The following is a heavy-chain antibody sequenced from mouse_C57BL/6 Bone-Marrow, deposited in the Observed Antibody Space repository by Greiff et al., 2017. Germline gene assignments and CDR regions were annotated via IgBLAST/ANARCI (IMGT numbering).Heavy chain of an antibody. Sequence: EVQGVESGGGLVKPGGSLKLSCAASGFTFSDYGMHWVRQAPEKGLEWVAYISSGSSSSYYADTVKGRFTISRDNAKNTLFLQMTSLRSEDTAMYYCARGEYGSSFAYWGQGTLVTVSA. J-gene: IGHJ3*01. CDR3: ARGEYGSSFAY. V-gene: IGHV5-17*01. CDR1: GFTFSDYG. D-gene: IGHD1-1*01. CDR2: ISSGSSSS.